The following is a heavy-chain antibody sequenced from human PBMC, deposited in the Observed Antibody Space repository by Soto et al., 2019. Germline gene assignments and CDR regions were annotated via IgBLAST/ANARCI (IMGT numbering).Heavy chain of an antibody. V-gene: IGHV4-30-2*01. D-gene: IGHD3-16*01. CDR2: IYHSGST. J-gene: IGHJ4*02. CDR3: ARGGLGVTLDY. CDR1: GGSISSGGYS. Sequence: PSETLSLTCAVSGGSISSGGYSWSWIRQPPGKGLEWIGYIYHSGSTYYNPSLKSRVTISVDRSKSQFSLKLSSVTAADTAVYYCARGGLGVTLDYWGQGTLVTVSS.